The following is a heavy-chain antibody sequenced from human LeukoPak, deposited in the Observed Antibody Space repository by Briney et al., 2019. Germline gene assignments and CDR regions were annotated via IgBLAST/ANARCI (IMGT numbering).Heavy chain of an antibody. CDR2: MNPNSGNT. CDR1: GYTFTSYG. D-gene: IGHD6-19*01. J-gene: IGHJ5*02. V-gene: IGHV1-8*01. CDR3: ARGGYSSGWYLTNWFDP. Sequence: ASVKVSCKASGYTFTSYGINWVRQATGQGLEWMGWMNPNSGNTGYAQKFQGRVTMTRNTSISTAYMELSSLRSEDTAVYYCARGGYSSGWYLTNWFDPWGQGTLVTVSS.